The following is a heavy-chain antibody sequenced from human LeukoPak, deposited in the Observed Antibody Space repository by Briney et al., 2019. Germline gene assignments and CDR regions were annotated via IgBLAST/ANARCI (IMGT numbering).Heavy chain of an antibody. CDR1: GYTFTGYY. V-gene: IGHV1-2*02. J-gene: IGHJ4*02. Sequence: GASVKVSCKASGYTFTGYYIHWVRQAPGQGLEWMGWINPNSGGTNYAQRFQGRVTMTRDTSISTAYMELSRLRSDDTAAYYCAREGDWDYYDSSGPFDYWGRGTLVTVSS. CDR3: AREGDWDYYDSSGPFDY. CDR2: INPNSGGT. D-gene: IGHD3-22*01.